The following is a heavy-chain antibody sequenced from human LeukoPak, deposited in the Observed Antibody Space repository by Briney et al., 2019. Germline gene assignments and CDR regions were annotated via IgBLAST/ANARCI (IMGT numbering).Heavy chain of an antibody. D-gene: IGHD6-13*01. CDR3: AREAAAGTFYFDY. CDR2: IYTSGST. Sequence: SETLSLTCIVSGDSISNYYWSWIRQPAGKGLEWIGRIYTSGSTNYNPSLKSRVTMSVDTSKNQFSLKLSAVTAADTAVYYCAREAAAGTFYFDYWGQGTLVTVSS. V-gene: IGHV4-4*07. J-gene: IGHJ4*02. CDR1: GDSISNYY.